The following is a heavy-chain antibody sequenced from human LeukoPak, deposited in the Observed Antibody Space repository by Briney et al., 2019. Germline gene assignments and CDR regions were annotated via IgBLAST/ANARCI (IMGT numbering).Heavy chain of an antibody. CDR3: ARHPRQGYCSGGSCSNWFDP. CDR2: IYPGDSDT. V-gene: IGHV5-51*01. Sequence: GESLKTSCKGSGYSFTSYWIGWVRQMPGKGLEWMGIIYPGDSDTRYSPSFQGQVTISADKSISTAYLQWSSLKASDTAMYYCARHPRQGYCSGGSCSNWFDPWGQGTLVTVSS. CDR1: GYSFTSYW. D-gene: IGHD2-15*01. J-gene: IGHJ5*02.